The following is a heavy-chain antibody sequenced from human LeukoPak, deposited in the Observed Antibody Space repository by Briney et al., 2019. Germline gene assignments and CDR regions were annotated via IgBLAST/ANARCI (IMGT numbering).Heavy chain of an antibody. CDR2: IWSDGSQN. D-gene: IGHD1-26*01. Sequence: GGSLRLSCAASGFTFSNYGMHWVRQAPGKGLEWVAVIWSDGSQNYYADSVKGRFSISRDNAKNTLYLQMNSLRAEETAVYYCARVRSGGFDYWGQGILVTVSS. CDR3: ARVRSGGFDY. V-gene: IGHV3-33*01. J-gene: IGHJ4*02. CDR1: GFTFSNYG.